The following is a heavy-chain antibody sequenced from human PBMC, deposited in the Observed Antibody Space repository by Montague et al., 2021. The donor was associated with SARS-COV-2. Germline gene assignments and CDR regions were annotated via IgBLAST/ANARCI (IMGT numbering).Heavy chain of an antibody. V-gene: IGHV4-31*03. D-gene: IGHD2-15*01. CDR3: ARGLPYQMVAGAIPNYSMDY. J-gene: IGHJ4*02. Sequence: TLSLTCTVSGASISSGGFYWSWLRQHPRKGLEWIGCIYYSGTTYHNPSLKSRLTISIDTSKNQFSLKLSSVTAADTAVYYCARGLPYQMVAGAIPNYSMDYWGQGTTVTVSS. CDR1: GASISSGGFY. CDR2: IYYSGTT.